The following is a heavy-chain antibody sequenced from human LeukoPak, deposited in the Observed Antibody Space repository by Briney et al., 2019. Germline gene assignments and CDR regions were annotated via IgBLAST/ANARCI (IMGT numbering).Heavy chain of an antibody. J-gene: IGHJ3*02. D-gene: IGHD1-26*01. Sequence: APVKVSCKASGYTFTSYDINWVRQATGQGLEWMGWMNPNSGNTGYAQKFQGRVTMTRNTSISTAYMELSSLRSEDTAVYYCARGLGRDGAFDIWGQGTMVTVSS. CDR1: GYTFTSYD. CDR2: MNPNSGNT. CDR3: ARGLGRDGAFDI. V-gene: IGHV1-8*01.